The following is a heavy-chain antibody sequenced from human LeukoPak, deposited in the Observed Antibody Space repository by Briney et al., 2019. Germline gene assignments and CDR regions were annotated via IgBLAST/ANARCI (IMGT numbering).Heavy chain of an antibody. CDR1: GGSISSYY. Sequence: SETLSLTCTVSGGSISSYYWSWIRQPPGKGLEWIGYIYYSGSTNYNPFLKSRVTISVDTSKNQFSLKLSSVTAADTAVYYCARHSKAKRIDYWGQGTLVTVSS. CDR3: ARHSKAKRIDY. V-gene: IGHV4-59*08. J-gene: IGHJ4*02. CDR2: IYYSGST.